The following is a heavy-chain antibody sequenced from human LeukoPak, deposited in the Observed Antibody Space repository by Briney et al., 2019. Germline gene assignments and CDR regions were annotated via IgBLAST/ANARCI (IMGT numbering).Heavy chain of an antibody. D-gene: IGHD5-18*01. V-gene: IGHV1-18*01. J-gene: IGHJ6*03. CDR3: GRSGYRYSYDFDYHMDV. Sequence: GASVKVSCKASGYSFTTYGISWVRQAPGQGLEWMGRITVYNGNTNYAERFQGRVTMTTDTSTSTAYMELRSLRSDDTAAYYCGRSGYRYSYDFDYHMDVWAKGTTITVSS. CDR1: GYSFTTYG. CDR2: ITVYNGNT.